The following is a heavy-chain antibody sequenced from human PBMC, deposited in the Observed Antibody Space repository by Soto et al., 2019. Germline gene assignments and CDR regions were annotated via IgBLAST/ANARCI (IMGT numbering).Heavy chain of an antibody. CDR2: IGSSDNII. V-gene: IGHV3-11*01. D-gene: IGHD3-22*01. J-gene: IGHJ4*02. CDR3: ARDLGYYESSGYFDY. CDR1: GFTFSDYY. Sequence: GGSLRLSCAASGFTFSDYYMSWIRQAPGKGLEWVSYIGSSDNIIYYADSVKGRFTISRDNAKNSLYLQMNSLRAEDTAVYYCARDLGYYESSGYFDYWGQGTLVTVS.